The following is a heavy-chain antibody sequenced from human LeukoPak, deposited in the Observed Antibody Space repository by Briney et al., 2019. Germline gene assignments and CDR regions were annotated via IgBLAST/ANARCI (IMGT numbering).Heavy chain of an antibody. CDR3: ARFSYGYTAADY. D-gene: IGHD5-18*01. J-gene: IGHJ4*02. Sequence: PGGSLRLSCAASGCTFSSYWMRWVRQAPGKGLEWVANIKQDGSEKYYVDSVKGRFTISRDNAKNSLYLQMNSLRAEDTAVYYCARFSYGYTAADYWGQGTLVTVSS. V-gene: IGHV3-7*03. CDR2: IKQDGSEK. CDR1: GCTFSSYW.